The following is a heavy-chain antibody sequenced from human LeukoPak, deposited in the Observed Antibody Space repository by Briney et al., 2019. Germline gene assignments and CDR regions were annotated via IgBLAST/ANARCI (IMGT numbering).Heavy chain of an antibody. Sequence: GGSLRLSCAASGFTFSSYAMTWVRQAPGKGLEWVSAISGSGGSTYYADSVKGRFTISRDNSKNTLYLQMNSLRAEDTAVYYCAKGSRGYSGYYLDYWGQGTLITVSS. D-gene: IGHD5-12*01. CDR1: GFTFSSYA. CDR3: AKGSRGYSGYYLDY. CDR2: ISGSGGST. J-gene: IGHJ4*02. V-gene: IGHV3-23*01.